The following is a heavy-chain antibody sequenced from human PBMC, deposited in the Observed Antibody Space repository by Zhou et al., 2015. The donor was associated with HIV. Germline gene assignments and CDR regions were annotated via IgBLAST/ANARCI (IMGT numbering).Heavy chain of an antibody. D-gene: IGHD4-17*01. CDR3: VRDHRAVKGFDV. V-gene: IGHV3-33*01. Sequence: QVQLVESGGGVVQPGRSLRLSCAASAFTFSSYDMHWVRQAPGKGLEWVAVIWYDGSNKYYADSVKGRFTISRDNSKNTLYLQMNSLRDEDTALYYCVRDHRAVKGFDVWAKG. CDR2: IWYDGSNK. J-gene: IGHJ3*01. CDR1: AFTFSSYD.